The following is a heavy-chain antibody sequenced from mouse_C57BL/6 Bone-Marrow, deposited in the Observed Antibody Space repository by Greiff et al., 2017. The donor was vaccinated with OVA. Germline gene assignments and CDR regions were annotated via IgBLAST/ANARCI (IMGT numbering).Heavy chain of an antibody. V-gene: IGHV1-80*01. CDR1: GYAFSSYW. D-gene: IGHD1-1*01. CDR2: IYPGDGDT. CDR3: ARLGYYGIYAMDY. Sequence: VQLMESGAELVKPGASVKISCKASGYAFSSYWMNWVKQRPGKGLEWIGQIYPGDGDTNYNGKFKGKATLTADKSSSTAYMQLSSLTSEDSAVYFCARLGYYGIYAMDYWGQGTSVTVSS. J-gene: IGHJ4*01.